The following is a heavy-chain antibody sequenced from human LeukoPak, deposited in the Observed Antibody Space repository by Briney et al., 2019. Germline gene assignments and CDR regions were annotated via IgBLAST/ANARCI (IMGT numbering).Heavy chain of an antibody. D-gene: IGHD3-10*01. CDR3: GRGRRLYGSGSYYPPHPFDI. V-gene: IGHV4-4*02. J-gene: IGHJ3*02. CDR1: GGSITTTNW. CDR2: VSLEGVR. Sequence: KASGTLSLTCGVSGGSITTTNWWGWVRQFPGQGLQWIGEVSLEGVRNYNPSLTSRVTMSLDRAKNLLSLNLNSVTAADTAVYYCGRGRRLYGSGSYYPPHPFDIWGQGTMVTVSS.